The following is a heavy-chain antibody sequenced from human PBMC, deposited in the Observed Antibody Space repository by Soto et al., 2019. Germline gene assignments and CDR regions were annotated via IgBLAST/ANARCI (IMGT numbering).Heavy chain of an antibody. CDR2: IYYSGST. CDR3: ARSIRPKQTFDY. Sequence: PSETLSLTCSVAGGSIGGYYWSWIRQPPGKGLEWIGYIYYSGSTNYNPSLKSRVTISVDTSKNQFSLKLSSVTAADTAVYYCARSIRPKQTFDYWGQGTLVTVSS. D-gene: IGHD6-6*01. CDR1: GGSIGGYY. V-gene: IGHV4-59*01. J-gene: IGHJ4*02.